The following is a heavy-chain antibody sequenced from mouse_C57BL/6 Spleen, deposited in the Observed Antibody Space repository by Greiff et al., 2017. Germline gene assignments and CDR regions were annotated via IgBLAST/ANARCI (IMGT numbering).Heavy chain of an antibody. J-gene: IGHJ3*01. V-gene: IGHV1-64*01. D-gene: IGHD2-4*01. CDR2: IHPNSGSI. CDR3: SIYYDYDEAAWFAY. CDR1: GYTFTSYW. Sequence: QVQLQQPGAELVKPGASVKLSCKASGYTFTSYWMHWVKQRPGQGLEWIGMIHPNSGSINYNEKFKSKATLTVDKSSSTAYVQLSSLTSEDSAVYYCSIYYDYDEAAWFAYWGQGTLVTVSA.